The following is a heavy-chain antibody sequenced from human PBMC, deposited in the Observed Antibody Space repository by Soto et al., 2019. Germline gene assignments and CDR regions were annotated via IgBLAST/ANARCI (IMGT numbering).Heavy chain of an antibody. V-gene: IGHV4-34*01. J-gene: IGHJ4*02. D-gene: IGHD3-22*01. CDR2: INHSGST. Sequence: QVQLQQWGAGLLKPSETLSLTCAVYGGSFSGYYWSWIRQPPGKGLEWIGEINHSGSTNYNPSLKSRFTISVDTSKNQFSLKLSSVTAADTAVYYCARRQYYYDSSGYYPGWRCFDYWGQGTLVTVSS. CDR3: ARRQYYYDSSGYYPGWRCFDY. CDR1: GGSFSGYY.